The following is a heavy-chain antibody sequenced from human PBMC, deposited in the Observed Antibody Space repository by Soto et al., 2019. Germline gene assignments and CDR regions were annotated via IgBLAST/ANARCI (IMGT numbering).Heavy chain of an antibody. CDR1: GYTFINYW. D-gene: IGHD3-3*01. CDR2: IDPSDSYT. Sequence: VQLVQSGAEVKKPEESLRISCKASGYTFINYWISWVRQMPGKGLEWMGRIDPSDSYTRDSPSFEGHGTISADMASNTAYLQWSSLQASDTAMYFCARHRRSESWSALLSSDLWGQGTLVTV. J-gene: IGHJ5*02. V-gene: IGHV5-10-1*01. CDR3: ARHRRSESWSALLSSDL.